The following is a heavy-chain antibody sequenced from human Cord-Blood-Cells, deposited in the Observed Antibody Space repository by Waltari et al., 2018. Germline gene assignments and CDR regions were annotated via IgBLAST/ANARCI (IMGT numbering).Heavy chain of an antibody. Sequence: EVQLVESGGGLVQPGRSMRLSCAASGFTFDDYAMHWVRQAPGKGLEWVSGISWNSGSIGYADSGKCRFTISRDNAKNSLYLQMNRLRAEDTALYYCAKDPLHGSGSYFDYWGQGTLVTVSS. CDR2: ISWNSGSI. V-gene: IGHV3-9*01. CDR1: GFTFDDYA. D-gene: IGHD3-10*01. CDR3: AKDPLHGSGSYFDY. J-gene: IGHJ4*02.